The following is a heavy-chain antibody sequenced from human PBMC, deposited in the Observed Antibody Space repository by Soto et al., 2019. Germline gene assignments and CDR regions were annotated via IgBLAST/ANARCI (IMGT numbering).Heavy chain of an antibody. Sequence: HPGGSLRLSCAASGFTFSSYAMHWVRQAPGKGLEWVAVISYDGSNKYYADSVKGRFTISRDNSKNTLYLQMNSLRAEDTAVYYCARNDYVWGSYRYNFDYWGQGTLVTVSS. V-gene: IGHV3-30-3*01. D-gene: IGHD3-16*02. CDR1: GFTFSSYA. CDR3: ARNDYVWGSYRYNFDY. CDR2: ISYDGSNK. J-gene: IGHJ4*02.